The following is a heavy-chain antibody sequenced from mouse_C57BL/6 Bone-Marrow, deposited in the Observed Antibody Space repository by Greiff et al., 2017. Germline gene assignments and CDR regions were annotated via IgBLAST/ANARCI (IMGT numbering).Heavy chain of an antibody. Sequence: QVQLQQSGAELVRPGTSVKVSCKASGYAFTNYLIEWVKQRPGQGLEWIGVINPGSGGTNYNEKFKGKATLTADKSSSTAYMQLSSLTSEDSAVYFCARGGHYYAMDYWGQGTSVTVSS. CDR1: GYAFTNYL. CDR3: ARGGHYYAMDY. V-gene: IGHV1-54*01. J-gene: IGHJ4*01. CDR2: INPGSGGT.